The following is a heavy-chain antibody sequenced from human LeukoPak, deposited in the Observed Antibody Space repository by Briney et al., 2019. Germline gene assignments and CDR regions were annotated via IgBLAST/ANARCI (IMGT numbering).Heavy chain of an antibody. CDR2: INEDGSEK. CDR3: ARGEYYYDGGY. J-gene: IGHJ4*02. D-gene: IGHD3-22*01. V-gene: IGHV3-7*03. CDR1: GLSFSKYW. Sequence: GGSLRLSCAVSGLSFSKYWMSWVRQAPGKGLEWVANINEDGSEKYYVDSVKGRFTISRDNAKNSLYLQMNSLRAKETAVYYCARGEYYYDGGYWGQGTLVTVSS.